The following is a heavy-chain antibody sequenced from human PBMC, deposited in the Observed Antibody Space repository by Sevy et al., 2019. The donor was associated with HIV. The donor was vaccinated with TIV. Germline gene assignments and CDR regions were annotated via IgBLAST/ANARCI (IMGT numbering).Heavy chain of an antibody. Sequence: GGSLRLSCAASGFTFSSYWMSWVRQAPGKGLEWVANIKQDGSEKYYVDSVKDRFTISRDNAKNSLYLQMNSLRAEDTAVYYCARDQPRNYYDSSGSRGPLNIWGQGTMVTVSS. CDR3: ARDQPRNYYDSSGSRGPLNI. V-gene: IGHV3-7*01. CDR1: GFTFSSYW. CDR2: IKQDGSEK. D-gene: IGHD3-22*01. J-gene: IGHJ3*02.